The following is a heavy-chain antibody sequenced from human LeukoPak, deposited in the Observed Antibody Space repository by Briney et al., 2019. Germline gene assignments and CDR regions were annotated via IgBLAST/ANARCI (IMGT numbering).Heavy chain of an antibody. V-gene: IGHV5-51*01. D-gene: IGHD6-13*01. J-gene: IGHJ4*02. CDR3: ARRGGSLYSSSWYPFDY. CDR2: IYPGDSDT. CDR1: GYSFTSYW. Sequence: GESLQISCKGSGYSFTSYWIGWVRRMPGKGLEWMGIIYPGDSDTRYSPSFQGQVTISADKSISTAYLQWSSLKASDTAMYYCARRGGSLYSSSWYPFDYWGQGTLVTVSS.